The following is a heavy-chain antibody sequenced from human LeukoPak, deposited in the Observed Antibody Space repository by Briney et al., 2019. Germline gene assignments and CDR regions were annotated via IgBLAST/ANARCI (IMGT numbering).Heavy chain of an antibody. CDR1: GFTFSSYS. CDR2: IKSKTDGGTT. CDR3: TTTSDYGDHKR. Sequence: GGSLRLSCAASGFTFSSYSMNWVRQAPGKGLEWVGRIKSKTDGGTTDYAAPVKGRFTISRDDSKNTLYLQMNSLKTEDTAVYYCTTTSDYGDHKRWGQGTLVTVSS. D-gene: IGHD4-17*01. J-gene: IGHJ4*02. V-gene: IGHV3-15*01.